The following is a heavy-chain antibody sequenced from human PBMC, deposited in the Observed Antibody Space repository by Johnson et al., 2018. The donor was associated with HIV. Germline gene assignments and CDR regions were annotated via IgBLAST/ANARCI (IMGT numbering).Heavy chain of an antibody. J-gene: IGHJ3*02. CDR2: ISYDGSNK. V-gene: IGHV3-33*05. Sequence: VQLVESGGGVVQPGGSLRLSCAASGFTFSSYGMHWVRQAPGKGLEWVAFISYDGSNKYYADSVKGRFTISRDNSKNTLYLQMNSLRAEDTAVYYCAKDLLTLDAFDIWGQGTMVTVSS. CDR1: GFTFSSYG. CDR3: AKDLLTLDAFDI.